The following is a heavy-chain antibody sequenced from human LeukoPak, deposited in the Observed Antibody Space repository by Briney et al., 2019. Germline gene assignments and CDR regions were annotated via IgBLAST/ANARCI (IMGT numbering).Heavy chain of an antibody. D-gene: IGHD6-13*01. V-gene: IGHV4-34*01. CDR2: INHSGST. CDR3: ARHGSRSSPPNT. J-gene: IGHJ4*02. Sequence: PSETLSLTCAVYGGSFSGYYWSWIRQPPGKGLEWIGEINHSGSTNYNPSLKSRVTISVDTSKNQFSLKLSSVTAADTAVYYCARHGSRSSPPNTWGQGTLVTVSS. CDR1: GGSFSGYY.